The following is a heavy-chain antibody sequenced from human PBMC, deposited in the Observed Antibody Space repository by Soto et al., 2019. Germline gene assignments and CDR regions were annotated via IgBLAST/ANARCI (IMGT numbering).Heavy chain of an antibody. CDR1: GGSVSSTSYS. V-gene: IGHV4-61*01. D-gene: IGHD2-15*01. J-gene: IGHJ5*02. CDR3: ARGLGGYCSGFECREVWFDP. Sequence: SETLSLTCTVSGGSVSSTSYSWNWIRQPPGKGLEWIGYMYYSGSTNYNPSLKSRVTISIDTSKNQFSLNLRSVTAADTAIYYCARGLGGYCSGFECREVWFDPWGQGTLVTVSS. CDR2: MYYSGST.